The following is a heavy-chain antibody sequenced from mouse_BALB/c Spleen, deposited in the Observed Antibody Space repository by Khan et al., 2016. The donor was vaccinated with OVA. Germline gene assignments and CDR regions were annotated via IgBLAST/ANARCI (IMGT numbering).Heavy chain of an antibody. D-gene: IGHD1-1*01. J-gene: IGHJ3*01. CDR1: GYTFTSYV. Sequence: EVQLQESGPELVKPGASVKMSCKASGYTFTSYVMHWVKQKPRQGLEWIGYISPNSDGSKYNEKFRGKATLTSDKSSSTAYMELSSLTSEDSAVYYCSRSLFDYGSAYEGFAYWGQGTLVTVSA. CDR2: ISPNSDGS. V-gene: IGHV1S136*01. CDR3: SRSLFDYGSAYEGFAY.